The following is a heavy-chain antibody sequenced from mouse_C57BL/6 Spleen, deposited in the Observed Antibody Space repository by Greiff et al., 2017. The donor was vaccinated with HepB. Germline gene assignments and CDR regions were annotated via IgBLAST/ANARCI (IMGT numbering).Heavy chain of an antibody. J-gene: IGHJ1*03. CDR2: ISSGGSYT. V-gene: IGHV5-6*01. CDR3: ARNPTAHWYFDV. CDR1: GFTFSSYG. D-gene: IGHD1-2*01. Sequence: EVQLVESGGDLVKPGGSLKLSCAASGFTFSSYGMSWVRQTPDKRLEWVATISSGGSYTYYPDSVKGRFTISRDNAKNTLYLQMSSLKSEDTAMYYCARNPTAHWYFDVWGTGTTVTVSS.